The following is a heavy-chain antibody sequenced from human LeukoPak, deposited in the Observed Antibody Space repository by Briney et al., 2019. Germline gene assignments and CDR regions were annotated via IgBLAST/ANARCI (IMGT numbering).Heavy chain of an antibody. CDR3: AKDGKSTRVPWYFDL. V-gene: IGHV3-23*01. Sequence: PGGSLRLSCAASGFTFSSYAMSWVRQAPGKGLQWASGISDSGGSTYYADSVEGRFTISRDNSQNTLYLEMNTLRAEDTAVYYCAKDGKSTRVPWYFDLWGRGTLVTVSS. CDR2: ISDSGGST. D-gene: IGHD1-1*01. J-gene: IGHJ2*01. CDR1: GFTFSSYA.